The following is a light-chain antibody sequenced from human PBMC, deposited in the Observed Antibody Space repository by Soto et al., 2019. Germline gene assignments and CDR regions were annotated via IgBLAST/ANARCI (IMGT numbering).Light chain of an antibody. CDR1: QSISSSY. CDR2: GAS. J-gene: IGKJ1*01. V-gene: IGKV3-20*01. CDR3: QRYGSSRT. Sequence: EIVLTQSPGTLSLSPGERATLSCRASQSISSSYLAWYQQKPGQAPRLLIYGASSRATGIPDRFSGSGSGPDFTITISRLEPEDFAVYYCQRYGSSRTFGQGTKVEIK.